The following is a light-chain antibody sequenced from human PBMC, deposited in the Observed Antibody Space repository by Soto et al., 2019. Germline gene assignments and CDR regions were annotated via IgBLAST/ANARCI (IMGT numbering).Light chain of an antibody. CDR1: QSISSY. J-gene: IGKJ4*01. Sequence: DSQMTQSPSSLSASVGDRVTITCRASQSISSYLNWYQQKLGKAPKLLIYAVSSLQSGVPSRFSGSGSGTDFTLTINTLQPEDFAPSYCQQSYSNPSLTLGGGTMVDTK. CDR3: QQSYSNPSLT. CDR2: AVS. V-gene: IGKV1-39*01.